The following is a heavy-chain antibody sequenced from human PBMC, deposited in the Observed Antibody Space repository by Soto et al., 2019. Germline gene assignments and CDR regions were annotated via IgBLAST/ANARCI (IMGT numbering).Heavy chain of an antibody. V-gene: IGHV1-2*04. CDR1: GYTFTGYF. Sequence: ASVKVSCKASGYTFTGYFMHWGRKAPGQGLEWMGWINPNSGGTNYAQKFQGWVTMTRDTSISTAYMELSRLRSDDTAVYYCARGAGDIVVVPAAPPHYYYMDVWGKGTTVTVSS. CDR2: INPNSGGT. J-gene: IGHJ6*03. CDR3: ARGAGDIVVVPAAPPHYYYMDV. D-gene: IGHD2-2*01.